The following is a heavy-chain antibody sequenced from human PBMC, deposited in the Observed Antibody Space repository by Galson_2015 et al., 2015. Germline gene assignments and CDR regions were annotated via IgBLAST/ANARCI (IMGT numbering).Heavy chain of an antibody. Sequence: SLRLSCAASGFTFPTYAVTWVRQAPGKGLEWVSGISGSGGDTYYADSVKGRFTISRDNSKHTVYLQMNSLRAEDTAVYFCAKSILELRPYYYGMDVWGQGTTVTVSS. V-gene: IGHV3-23*01. D-gene: IGHD1-7*01. CDR1: GFTFPTYA. J-gene: IGHJ6*02. CDR2: ISGSGGDT. CDR3: AKSILELRPYYYGMDV.